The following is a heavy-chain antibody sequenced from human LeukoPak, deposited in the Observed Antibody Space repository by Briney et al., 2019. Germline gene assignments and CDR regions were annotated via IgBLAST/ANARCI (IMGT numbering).Heavy chain of an antibody. CDR2: IYHSGST. Sequence: PSETLSLTCTVSGYSISSGYYWGWIRQPPGKGLEWIGSIYHSGSTYYNPSLKSRVTISVGTSKNQFSLKLSSVTAADTAVYYCARFNVVPAERVIDYWGQGTLVTVSS. J-gene: IGHJ4*02. CDR1: GYSISSGYY. CDR3: ARFNVVPAERVIDY. V-gene: IGHV4-38-2*02. D-gene: IGHD2-2*01.